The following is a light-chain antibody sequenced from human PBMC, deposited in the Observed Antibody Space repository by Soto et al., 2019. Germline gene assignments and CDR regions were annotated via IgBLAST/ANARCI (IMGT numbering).Light chain of an antibody. J-gene: IGLJ1*01. CDR1: RSDIGSYNY. CDR2: GVS. V-gene: IGLV2-14*01. Sequence: QSVLTQPASVSGSPGQSITISCSGTRSDIGSYNYVAWYQQFPGKTPISLIYGVSNRPSGVSSRFSGSKSGNTASLTISGLQAEDEADYYCISYTGRSTSYVFGSGTKLPVL. CDR3: ISYTGRSTSYV.